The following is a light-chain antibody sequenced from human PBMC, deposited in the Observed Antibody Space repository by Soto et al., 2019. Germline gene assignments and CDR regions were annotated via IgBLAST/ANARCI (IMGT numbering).Light chain of an antibody. V-gene: IGKV3D-20*02. CDR2: AAS. Sequence: EIVLTQSPGTGSLSRGERATLSCRASQSVSSSFLAWYQHKPGQAPRLLIYAASSRATGIPDRFSGSGSGTDFTLTISRLEPEDFAVYYCQQRNIPGMTFGPGTKVDIK. CDR3: QQRNIPGMT. CDR1: QSVSSSF. J-gene: IGKJ3*01.